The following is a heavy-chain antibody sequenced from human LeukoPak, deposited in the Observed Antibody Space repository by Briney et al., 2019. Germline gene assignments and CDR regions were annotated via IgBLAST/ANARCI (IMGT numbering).Heavy chain of an antibody. CDR3: ARDQPPYYDFWSGGFDP. CDR2: IYIIGST. J-gene: IGHJ5*02. Sequence: SETLSLTCTVSGGAISSYSWSWIRQPAGKGLEWIGRIYIIGSTNYNPSLKSRVTMSVDTSKNQFSLKLSSVTAADTAVYYCARDQPPYYDFWSGGFDPXGQGTLVTVS. V-gene: IGHV4-4*07. D-gene: IGHD3-3*01. CDR1: GGAISSYS.